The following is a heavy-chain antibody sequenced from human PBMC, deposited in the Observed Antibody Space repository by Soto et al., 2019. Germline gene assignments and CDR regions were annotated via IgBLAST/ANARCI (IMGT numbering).Heavy chain of an antibody. CDR3: ARGGFADGAFDS. D-gene: IGHD2-8*01. CDR1: GASMSLYY. J-gene: IGHJ4*02. CDR2: IYPSGDT. Sequence: QVQLQESGPGLVKPSETLSLTCSVSGASMSLYYWSWIRQPAGKGLDWIGRIYPSGDTNFNPSLISRVNMSVDMSKNHFSLKLTAVTAADTALYFCARGGFADGAFDSWGQGILVVVSP. V-gene: IGHV4-4*07.